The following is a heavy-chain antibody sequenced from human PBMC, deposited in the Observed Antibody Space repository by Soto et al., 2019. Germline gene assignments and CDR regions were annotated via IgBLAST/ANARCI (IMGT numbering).Heavy chain of an antibody. CDR1: GGSISSYY. Sequence: SETLSLTCTVSGGSISSYYWSWIRQPPGKGLEWIGYIYYSGSTNYNPSLKSRVTISVDTSKNQFSLKLSSVTAADTAVYYCASLTTVTTSDYYYYYYMDVWGKGTTVTVSS. J-gene: IGHJ6*03. CDR3: ASLTTVTTSDYYYYYYMDV. CDR2: IYYSGST. V-gene: IGHV4-59*08. D-gene: IGHD4-17*01.